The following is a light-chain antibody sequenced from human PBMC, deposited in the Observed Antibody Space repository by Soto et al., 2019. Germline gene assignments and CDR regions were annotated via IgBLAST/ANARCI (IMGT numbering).Light chain of an antibody. CDR3: QHLNDYRYT. J-gene: IGKJ2*01. V-gene: IGKV1-9*01. Sequence: DIQLTQSPSFLSASVGDRVTITCRASLTISSSLAWYQHNPGKAPKLLIYAPSTLQNGAPLSISGSGSGTEFTLTIGSLQPEDFANYYCQHLNDYRYTFGQGTQVEIK. CDR2: APS. CDR1: LTISSS.